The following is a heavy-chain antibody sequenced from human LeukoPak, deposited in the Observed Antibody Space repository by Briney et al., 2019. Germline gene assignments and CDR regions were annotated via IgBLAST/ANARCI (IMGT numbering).Heavy chain of an antibody. Sequence: SQTLSLTCTVSGGSISSSSYYWGWIRQPPGKGLEWIGSIYYSGSTYYNPSLKSRVTISVDTSKNQFSLKLSSVTAADTAVYYCASAAVVPADAFDIWGQGTMVTVSS. CDR2: IYYSGST. V-gene: IGHV4-39*01. CDR3: ASAAVVPADAFDI. CDR1: GGSISSSSYY. J-gene: IGHJ3*02. D-gene: IGHD2-2*01.